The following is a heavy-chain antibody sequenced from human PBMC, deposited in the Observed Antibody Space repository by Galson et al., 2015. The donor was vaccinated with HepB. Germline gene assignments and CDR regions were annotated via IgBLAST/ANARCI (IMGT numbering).Heavy chain of an antibody. J-gene: IGHJ6*02. CDR2: ISAYNGNT. CDR3: ATAPRSKRYCSSTSCFAIMDV. CDR1: GYTFTSYG. Sequence: SVKVSCKASGYTFTSYGISWVRQAPRQGLEWMGWISAYNGNTNYAQKLQGRVTMTTDTSTSTAYMELRSLRSDDTAVYYCATAPRSKRYCSSTSCFAIMDVWGQGTTVTVSS. D-gene: IGHD2-2*01. V-gene: IGHV1-18*01.